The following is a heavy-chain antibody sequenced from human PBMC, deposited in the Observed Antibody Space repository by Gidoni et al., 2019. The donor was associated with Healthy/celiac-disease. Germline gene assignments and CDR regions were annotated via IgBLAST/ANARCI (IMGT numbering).Heavy chain of an antibody. J-gene: IGHJ2*01. CDR1: GFTFSSYG. V-gene: IGHV3-30*18. D-gene: IGHD6-19*01. CDR2: ISYDGSNK. Sequence: QVQLVESGGGVVQPGRSLRLSCAASGFTFSSYGMHWVRQAPGKGLEWVAVISYDGSNKYYADSVKGRFTISRDNSKNTLYLQMNSLRAEDTAVYYCAKDMIAVAGTEDWYFDLWGRGTLVTVSS. CDR3: AKDMIAVAGTEDWYFDL.